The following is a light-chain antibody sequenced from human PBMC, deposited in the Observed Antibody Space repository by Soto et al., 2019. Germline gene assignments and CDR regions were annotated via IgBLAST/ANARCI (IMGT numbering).Light chain of an antibody. V-gene: IGKV1-16*01. J-gene: IGKJ1*01. Sequence: QNTTAASILPASAGTLLPTTGRASQGINNYLAWYQQKPGKAPRSLIYGASNLQSGVPSRFSGSGSGTDFTLTISSLQPEDFATYYCQQYHSYPRTFGQGTKVDIK. CDR3: QQYHSYPRT. CDR2: GAS. CDR1: QGINNY.